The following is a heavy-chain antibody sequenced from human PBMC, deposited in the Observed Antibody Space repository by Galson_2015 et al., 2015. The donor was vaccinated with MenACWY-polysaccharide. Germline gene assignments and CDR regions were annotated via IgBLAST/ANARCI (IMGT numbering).Heavy chain of an antibody. Sequence: SLRLSCAASGFTFNNRAMHWVRQAPGKGLEWVAFISYGGTNKYYADSVKGRFTISRDNSKSTLYLQMNSLRAEDTAVYYCEKEKEPSKVSTRRGFDYWGQGTLVTVSS. CDR3: EKEKEPSKVSTRRGFDY. J-gene: IGHJ4*02. D-gene: IGHD5/OR15-5a*01. CDR2: ISYGGTNK. CDR1: GFTFNNRA. V-gene: IGHV3-30-3*01.